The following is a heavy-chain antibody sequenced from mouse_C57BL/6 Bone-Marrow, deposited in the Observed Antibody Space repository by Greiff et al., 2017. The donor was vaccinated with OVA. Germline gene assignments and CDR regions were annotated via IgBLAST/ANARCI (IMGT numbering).Heavy chain of an antibody. CDR2: ISYDGSN. Sequence: ESGPGLVKPSQSLSLTCSVTGYSITSGYYWNWIRQFPGNKLEWMGYISYDGSNNYNPSLKNRISITRDTSKNQFFLKLNSVTTEDTATYYCAREDDGYLDYWGQGTTLTVSS. D-gene: IGHD2-3*01. J-gene: IGHJ2*01. V-gene: IGHV3-6*01. CDR1: GYSITSGYY. CDR3: AREDDGYLDY.